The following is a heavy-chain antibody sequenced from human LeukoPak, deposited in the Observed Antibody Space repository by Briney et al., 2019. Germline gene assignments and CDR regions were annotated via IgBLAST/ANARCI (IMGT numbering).Heavy chain of an antibody. Sequence: PSETLSLTCTISGGSVSDYYWSWIRQSPGKGLEWIGYIYYSGSTNYNPSLKSRVTISVDTSKNQFSLKLSSVTAADTAVYYCARGYGGKFRSFDYWGQGTLVTVSS. D-gene: IGHD4-23*01. V-gene: IGHV4-59*02. CDR2: IYYSGST. CDR1: GGSVSDYY. J-gene: IGHJ4*02. CDR3: ARGYGGKFRSFDY.